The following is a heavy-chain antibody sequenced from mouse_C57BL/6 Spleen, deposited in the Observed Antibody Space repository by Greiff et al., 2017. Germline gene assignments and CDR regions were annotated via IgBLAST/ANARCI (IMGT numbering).Heavy chain of an antibody. D-gene: IGHD2-3*01. J-gene: IGHJ2*01. V-gene: IGHV1-69*01. CDR1: GYTFTSYW. Sequence: QVQLQQPGAELVMPGASVKLSCKASGYTFTSYWMHWVKQRPGQGLEWIGEIDPSDSYTNYNQKLKGKSTLTVDKSSSTAYMQLSSLTSEDAAVYYCARMDDGYYDYWGQGTTLTVSS. CDR3: ARMDDGYYDY. CDR2: IDPSDSYT.